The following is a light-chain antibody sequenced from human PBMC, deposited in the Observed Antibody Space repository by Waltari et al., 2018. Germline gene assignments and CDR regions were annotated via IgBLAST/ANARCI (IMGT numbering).Light chain of an antibody. CDR3: ATWDDSLNWV. CDR1: YSNIGSRA. Sequence: QSALTQPPSVSGTPGQRVTISCSGSYSNIGSRAVTWYQQLPGTAPKLLIYGNDHGPSGVPDRFSGSKSGTAASLAISGLQSEDEADYYCATWDDSLNWVFGGGTKLTVL. V-gene: IGLV1-44*01. CDR2: GND. J-gene: IGLJ3*02.